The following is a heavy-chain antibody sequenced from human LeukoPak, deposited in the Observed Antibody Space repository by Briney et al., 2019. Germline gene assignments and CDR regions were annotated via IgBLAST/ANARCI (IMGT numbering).Heavy chain of an antibody. V-gene: IGHV3-23*01. D-gene: IGHD1-26*01. CDR2: ISSSGGST. CDR3: AKRRSEVGYYYYHYMDV. Sequence: PGGSLRLSCAASGFTFNTYGMNWVRQAPGKGLEWVSTISSSGGSTYYADSVKGRFTISRDNSKNTLYLEMNSLRDDDTAVYFCAKRRSEVGYYYYHYMDVWGKGTTVTVSS. J-gene: IGHJ6*03. CDR1: GFTFNTYG.